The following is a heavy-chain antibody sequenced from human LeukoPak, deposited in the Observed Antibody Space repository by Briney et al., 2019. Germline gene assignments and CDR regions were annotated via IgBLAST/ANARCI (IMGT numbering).Heavy chain of an antibody. J-gene: IGHJ3*02. CDR3: ARAHHDYLAFDI. V-gene: IGHV3-74*01. Sequence: GAPLMHPGGTTGFNFSSLWMHCLRHAQEKGLVCVSRIKSDGSSTNYADSVKGRFTISRDNAKNTLNLQMNSLRAEDTAVYYCARAHHDYLAFDIWGQGTTATVSS. CDR2: IKSDGSST. CDR1: GFNFSSLW. D-gene: IGHD4-11*01.